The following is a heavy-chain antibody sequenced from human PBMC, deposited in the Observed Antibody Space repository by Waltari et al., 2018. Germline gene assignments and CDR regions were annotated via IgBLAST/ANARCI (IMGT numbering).Heavy chain of an antibody. CDR2: VHRGGRT. CDR3: ARDRGRGLYLDS. V-gene: IGHV4-4*02. J-gene: IGHJ4*02. Sequence: NGGSGARQSPEKGLEWIGQVHRGGRTNYNPSCASRVDMSLEMSINQFSLKVVSATAADTAVYYCARDRGRGLYLDSWGQGTLVTVSP. CDR1: NG. D-gene: IGHD2-15*01.